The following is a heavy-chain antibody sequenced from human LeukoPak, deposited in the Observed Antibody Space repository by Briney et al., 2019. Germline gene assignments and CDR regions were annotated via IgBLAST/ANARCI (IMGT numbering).Heavy chain of an antibody. V-gene: IGHV3-73*01. J-gene: IGHJ3*02. CDR2: IRSKANNYAT. CDR3: TRHGNALDI. CDR1: GFTFSGSA. Sequence: PVGSLRLSCAASGFTFSGSAMHWVRQAPGKGLEWVGSIRSKANNYATAYAASVKGRFTISRDDSKNTAYLQMNSLKTEDTAVYYCTRHGNALDIWGQGTMVTVSS.